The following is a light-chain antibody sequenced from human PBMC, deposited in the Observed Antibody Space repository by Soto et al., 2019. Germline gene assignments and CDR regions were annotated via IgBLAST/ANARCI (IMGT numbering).Light chain of an antibody. V-gene: IGLV1-44*01. Sequence: QSVLTQSPSASGTPGQRVTISCSGSSSNIGRNTVNWYQQFPGTAPKLLIYGNNQRPSGVPDRFYGSKSGTSASLAISGLQSEDEADYYCAAWDDSLSGPVFGGGTQVTVL. CDR3: AAWDDSLSGPV. CDR2: GNN. CDR1: SSNIGRNT. J-gene: IGLJ3*02.